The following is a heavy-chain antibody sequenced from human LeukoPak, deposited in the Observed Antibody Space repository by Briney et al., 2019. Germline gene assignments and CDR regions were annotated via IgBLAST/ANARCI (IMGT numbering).Heavy chain of an antibody. J-gene: IGHJ3*02. CDR3: ASGEMCRGPVGI. D-gene: IGHD3-10*01. V-gene: IGHV4-39*01. CDR2: IYYSGST. CDR1: GGSISSSSYY. Sequence: SETLSLTCTVSGGSISSSSYYWGWIRQPPGKGLEWIGSIYYSGSTYYNPSLKSRVTISVDTSKNQFSLKLSSVTAADTAVYYCASGEMCRGPVGIWGQGTMATVSS.